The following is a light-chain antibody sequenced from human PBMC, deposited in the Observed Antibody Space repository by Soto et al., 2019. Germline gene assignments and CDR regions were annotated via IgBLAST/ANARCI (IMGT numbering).Light chain of an antibody. CDR2: EGS. V-gene: IGLV2-23*01. Sequence: QSALTQPASVSGSPGQSITISCTGTSSDVGSYNLVSWYQQHPGKAPKLMIYEGSKRPSGVSNRFSGSKSGNTASLTISGLQAEDEADYYCCSYAVVEEVFGTGTKLTVL. CDR3: CSYAVVEEV. J-gene: IGLJ1*01. CDR1: SSDVGSYNL.